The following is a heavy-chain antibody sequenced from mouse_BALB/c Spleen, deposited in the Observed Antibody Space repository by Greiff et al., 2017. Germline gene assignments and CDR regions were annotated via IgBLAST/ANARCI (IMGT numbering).Heavy chain of an antibody. CDR3: ATKSYNWDVDY. CDR1: GYTFSSYW. Sequence: VQLQESGAELMKPGASVKISCKATGYTFSSYWIEWVKQRPGHGLEWIGEILPGSGSTNYNEKFKGKATFTADTSSNTAYMQLSSLTSEDSAVYYCATKSYNWDVDYWGQGTTLTVSS. D-gene: IGHD4-1*01. J-gene: IGHJ2*01. CDR2: ILPGSGST. V-gene: IGHV1-9*01.